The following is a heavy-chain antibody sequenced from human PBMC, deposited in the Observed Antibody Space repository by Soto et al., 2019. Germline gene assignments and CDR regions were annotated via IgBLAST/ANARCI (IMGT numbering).Heavy chain of an antibody. D-gene: IGHD6-19*01. V-gene: IGHV3-23*01. Sequence: GGSLRLSCAASGFTFSSYAMSWVRQAPGKGLEWVSAISGSGGSTYYADSVKGRFTISRDNSKNTLYLQMNSLRAEDTAVYYCAKLGDGTFLTQWLGPRGFDYWGQGTLVTVSS. CDR1: GFTFSSYA. CDR3: AKLGDGTFLTQWLGPRGFDY. J-gene: IGHJ4*02. CDR2: ISGSGGST.